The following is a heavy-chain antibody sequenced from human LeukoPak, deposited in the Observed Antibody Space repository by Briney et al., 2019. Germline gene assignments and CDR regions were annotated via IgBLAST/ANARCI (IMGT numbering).Heavy chain of an antibody. Sequence: PGGSLRLSCATSGFTFSTYAMSWVRQAPGKGLEWVSAISDSGGSTYYAESVKGRFSVSRGNSKNTLYMQMSTLRAEDTAVYYCAKDKSGSYLEPLDYWGQGTLVTVSS. V-gene: IGHV3-23*01. J-gene: IGHJ4*02. CDR2: ISDSGGST. CDR1: GFTFSTYA. D-gene: IGHD1-26*01. CDR3: AKDKSGSYLEPLDY.